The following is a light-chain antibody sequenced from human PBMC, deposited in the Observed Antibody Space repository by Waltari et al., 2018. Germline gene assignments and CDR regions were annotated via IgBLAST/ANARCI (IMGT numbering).Light chain of an antibody. J-gene: IGKJ1*01. Sequence: DIVMTQSPDSLAVSLGERTTINCKSSQSVLYSSNNKNYLAWYQQKPGQPPKLSIYWASTRESGVPERFSGSGSGTDFTLTISSLQAEDVAVYYCQQYYSTLWTFGQGTKVEIK. CDR2: WAS. V-gene: IGKV4-1*01. CDR3: QQYYSTLWT. CDR1: QSVLYSSNNKNY.